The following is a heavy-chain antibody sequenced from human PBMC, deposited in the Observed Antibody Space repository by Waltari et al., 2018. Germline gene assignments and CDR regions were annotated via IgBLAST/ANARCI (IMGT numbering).Heavy chain of an antibody. Sequence: EVQLVESGGGLVKPGGSLRLSCAASGFTFSSYSMNWVRQAPGKGLGWVSSISSSSSYIYYADSVKGRFTSTRDNAKNSLYLQMNSLRAEDTAVYYCARDHGDYYGSGSFFDYWGQGTLVTVSS. CDR2: ISSSSSYI. J-gene: IGHJ4*02. V-gene: IGHV3-21*03. D-gene: IGHD3-10*01. CDR3: ARDHGDYYGSGSFFDY. CDR1: GFTFSSYS.